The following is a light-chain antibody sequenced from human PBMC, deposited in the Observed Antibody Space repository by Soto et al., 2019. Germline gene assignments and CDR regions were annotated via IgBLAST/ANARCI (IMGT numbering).Light chain of an antibody. CDR1: SSDVGGYNY. V-gene: IGLV2-14*03. CDR2: DVS. J-gene: IGLJ1*01. CDR3: CSYTTSNTRQIV. Sequence: QSALTQPASVSGSPGQSITISCTGTSSDVGGYNYVSWYQHHPGKAPKLMIYDVSNRSSGVSNRFSGSKSGNTASLTISGLQPEDEADYYCCSYTTSNTRQIVFGTGTKVTVL.